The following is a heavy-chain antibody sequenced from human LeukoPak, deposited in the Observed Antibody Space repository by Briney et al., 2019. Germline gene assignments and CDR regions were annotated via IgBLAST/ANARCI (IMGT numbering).Heavy chain of an antibody. J-gene: IGHJ5*02. V-gene: IGHV2-70*01. CDR3: ARTNYGILTGYNWFDP. CDR2: IDWDDDK. CDR1: GFSLSTSGMC. D-gene: IGHD3-9*01. Sequence: SGPTLVNPTQTLTLTCTFSGFSLSTSGMCVSWIRQPPGKALEWLALIDWDDDKYYSTSLKTRLTISTDTSKNQVVLTMTNMDPVDTATYYCARTNYGILTGYNWFDPWGQGTLVTVSS.